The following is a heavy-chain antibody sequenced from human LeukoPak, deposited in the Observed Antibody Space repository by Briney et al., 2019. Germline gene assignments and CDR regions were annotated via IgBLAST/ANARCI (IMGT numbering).Heavy chain of an antibody. J-gene: IGHJ3*02. CDR3: AREIAVAGSAFDI. CDR2: IHFSGAT. CDR1: GASITSGDWY. V-gene: IGHV4-30-4*08. D-gene: IGHD6-19*01. Sequence: KPSQTLSLTCTVSGASITSGDWYWSWIRQSPGKGLEWIGYIHFSGATFYNPSLNSRITISSDTSKSQFSLKLSSVTAADTAVYYCAREIAVAGSAFDIWGQGTMVTVSS.